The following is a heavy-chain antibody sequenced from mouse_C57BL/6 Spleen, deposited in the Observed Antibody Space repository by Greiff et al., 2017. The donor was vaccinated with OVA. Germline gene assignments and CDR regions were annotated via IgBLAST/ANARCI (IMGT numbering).Heavy chain of an antibody. D-gene: IGHD1-1*01. CDR3: ARGADYYGSSYVWYFDV. CDR2: IYPGSGST. CDR1: GYTFTSYW. Sequence: QVQLQQPGAELVKPGASVKMSCKASGYTFTSYWITWVKQRPGQGLEWIGDIYPGSGSTNYNEKFKSKATLTVDTSSSTAYMQLSSLTSEDSAVYYCARGADYYGSSYVWYFDVWGTGTTVTVSS. J-gene: IGHJ1*03. V-gene: IGHV1-55*01.